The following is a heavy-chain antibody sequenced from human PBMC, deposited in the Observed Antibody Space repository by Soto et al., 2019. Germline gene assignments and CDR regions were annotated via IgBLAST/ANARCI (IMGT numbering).Heavy chain of an antibody. D-gene: IGHD1-26*01. CDR2: ISDYSSNI. CDR3: AREPRYTLTNPRLAFDS. J-gene: IGHJ4*02. Sequence: GGSLRLSCIASGFTFTDYSMSWVRQSPGKGLEWIAYISDYSSNIYYADSVKGRFTVSRDNAKNSLYLQMNSLRDEDTALYYCAREPRYTLTNPRLAFDSWGQGTLVTVSS. CDR1: GFTFTDYS. V-gene: IGHV3-48*02.